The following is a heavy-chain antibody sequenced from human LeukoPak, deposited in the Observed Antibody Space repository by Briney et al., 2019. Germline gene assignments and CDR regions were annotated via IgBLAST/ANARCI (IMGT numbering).Heavy chain of an antibody. J-gene: IGHJ4*02. V-gene: IGHV3-15*01. D-gene: IGHD3-10*01. CDR3: TTDLGLWFGELSLGRDY. CDR2: IKSKTDGGTT. CDR1: GFTFSNAW. Sequence: GGSLRLSCAASGFTFSNAWMSWVRQAPGKGLEWVGRIKSKTDGGTTDYAAPVKGRFTISRDDSKNTLYLQMNSLKTEDTAVYYCTTDLGLWFGELSLGRDYWGQGTLVTVSS.